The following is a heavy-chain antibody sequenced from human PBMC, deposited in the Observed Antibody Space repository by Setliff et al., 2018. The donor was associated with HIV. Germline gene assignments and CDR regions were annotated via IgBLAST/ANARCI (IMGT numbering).Heavy chain of an antibody. D-gene: IGHD2-2*01. CDR3: ARDVPTYCSSINCYDTMNQNWFDP. J-gene: IGHJ5*02. CDR1: GYTFSNFA. Sequence: GASVKVSCKASGYTFSNFAVSWVRQAPGQGLEWMGWISGYDENIKYAQKFQGRVTMTIDTSTSTAYTELRSLRSDDTAVYYCARDVPTYCSSINCYDTMNQNWFDPWGQGTLVTVSS. V-gene: IGHV1-18*01. CDR2: ISGYDENI.